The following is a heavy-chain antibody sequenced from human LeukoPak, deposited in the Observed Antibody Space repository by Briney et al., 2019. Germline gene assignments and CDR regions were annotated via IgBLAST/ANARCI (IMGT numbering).Heavy chain of an antibody. D-gene: IGHD3-22*01. CDR3: ASGYYDSSGYMYYFDY. CDR2: INHSGST. V-gene: IGHV4-34*01. CDR1: GGSFSGYY. J-gene: IGHJ4*02. Sequence: SETLSLICAVYGGSFSGYYWSWIRQPPGKGLEWIGEINHSGSTNYNPSLKSRVTISVDTSKNQFSLKLSSVTAADTAVYYCASGYYDSSGYMYYFDYWGQGTLVTVSS.